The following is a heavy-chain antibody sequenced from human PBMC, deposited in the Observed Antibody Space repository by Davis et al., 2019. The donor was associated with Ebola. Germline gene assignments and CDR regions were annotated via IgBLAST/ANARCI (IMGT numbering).Heavy chain of an antibody. CDR2: IYPGDSDT. D-gene: IGHD3-22*01. CDR1: GYSFTSYW. J-gene: IGHJ4*02. CDR3: ARHRDYDDADRHFQYYFDY. Sequence: GESLKISCQGSGYSFTSYWIAWVRQMPGKGLEWMGIIYPGDSDTNYSPSFQGHVTISADKSISTAYLQWSSLQAADTAMYYCARHRDYDDADRHFQYYFDYWGQGTLVTVSS. V-gene: IGHV5-51*01.